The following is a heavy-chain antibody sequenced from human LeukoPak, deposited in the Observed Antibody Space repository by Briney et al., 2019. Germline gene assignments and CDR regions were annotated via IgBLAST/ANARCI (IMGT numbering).Heavy chain of an antibody. V-gene: IGHV4-59*01. D-gene: IGHD5-24*01. CDR3: ASATRWLAFDS. Sequence: SETLSLTCSVSGGSISTNFWSWIRQAPGKGLEWIGNIYYSENINYNPSLQSRVTISEDRSKNQFSLKLSSVTAADTAVYYCASATRWLAFDSWGQGTLVTVSS. CDR2: IYYSENI. CDR1: GGSISTNF. J-gene: IGHJ4*02.